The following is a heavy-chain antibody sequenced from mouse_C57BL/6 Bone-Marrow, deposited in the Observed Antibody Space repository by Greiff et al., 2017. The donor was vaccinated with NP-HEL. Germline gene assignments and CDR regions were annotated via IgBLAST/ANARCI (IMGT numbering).Heavy chain of an antibody. CDR2: IDPSDSYT. D-gene: IGHD1-1*01. Sequence: QVHVKQPGAELVKPGASVKLSCKASGYTFTSYWMQWVKQRPGQGLEWIGEIDPSDSYTNYNQKFKGKATLTVDTSSSTAYMQLSSLTSEDSAVYYCARKENYYGSSLWFAYWGQGTLVTVSA. CDR1: GYTFTSYW. V-gene: IGHV1-50*01. J-gene: IGHJ3*01. CDR3: ARKENYYGSSLWFAY.